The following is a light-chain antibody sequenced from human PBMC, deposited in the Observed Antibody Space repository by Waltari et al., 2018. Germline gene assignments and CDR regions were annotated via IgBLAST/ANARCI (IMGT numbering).Light chain of an antibody. J-gene: IGKJ4*01. CDR1: QSISGD. CDR2: ATS. V-gene: IGKV1-39*01. CDR3: QQSYRTPPLT. Sequence: DIQMTQSPSSLSASVGDRVTITCRASQSISGDLKWSQQKPGKAPKVLIYATSSLQSGVPSRFSGSGSGTDFTLTISSLQPEDFATYYCQQSYRTPPLTFGGGTKVEIK.